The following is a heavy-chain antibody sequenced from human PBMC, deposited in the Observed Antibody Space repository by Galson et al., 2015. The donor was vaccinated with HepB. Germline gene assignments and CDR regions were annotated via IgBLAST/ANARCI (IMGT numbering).Heavy chain of an antibody. CDR1: GFTFTSYA. CDR2: INGGGANT. CDR3: ARGGLRGSFDY. J-gene: IGHJ4*02. D-gene: IGHD3-16*01. Sequence: SLRLSCAASGFTFTSYAMSWVRQAPGKGLEWVSTINGGGANTYYADSVKGRFTISRDNSKNTMYLQMNSLRAEDTAVYYCARGGLRGSFDYWGQGTLVTVSS. V-gene: IGHV3-23*01.